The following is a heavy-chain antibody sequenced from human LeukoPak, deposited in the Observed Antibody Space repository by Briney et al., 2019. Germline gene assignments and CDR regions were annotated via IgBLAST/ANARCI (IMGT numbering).Heavy chain of an antibody. D-gene: IGHD3-10*01. CDR2: INPNSGGT. CDR1: GYTFISYG. CDR3: ARSGSMVRGVDLFDY. Sequence: ASVKVSCKAPGYTFISYGISWVRQAPGQGLEWMGWINPNSGGTNYAQKFQGRVTMTRDTSISTAYMELSRLRSDDTAVYYCARSGSMVRGVDLFDYWGQGTLVTVSS. J-gene: IGHJ4*02. V-gene: IGHV1-2*02.